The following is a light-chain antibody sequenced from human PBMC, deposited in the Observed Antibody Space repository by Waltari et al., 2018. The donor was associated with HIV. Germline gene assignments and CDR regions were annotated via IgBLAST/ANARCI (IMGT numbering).Light chain of an antibody. Sequence: SSELTQDPAVSVALGQPVKIKCYGDSLRSYYASWYQQKPGQAPLLVIYNKNNRPSGIPDRFSASSSGNTASLTITGAQAEDEGDYYCNSRDSSGYSYVFGSGTKV. CDR1: SLRSYY. J-gene: IGLJ1*01. CDR3: NSRDSSGYSYV. CDR2: NKN. V-gene: IGLV3-19*01.